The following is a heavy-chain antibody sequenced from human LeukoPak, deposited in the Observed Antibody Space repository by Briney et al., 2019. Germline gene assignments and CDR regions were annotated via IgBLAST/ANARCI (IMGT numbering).Heavy chain of an antibody. J-gene: IGHJ4*02. Sequence: PGGSLRLSCAASGFTFSSYSMNWVRQAPGKGLEWVSYISSSSSTIHYADSVKGRFTISRDNAKNSLCLQMNSLRAEDTAVYYCAGAIPSHGRWGQGTLVTVSS. CDR1: GFTFSSYS. V-gene: IGHV3-48*01. D-gene: IGHD2-15*01. CDR2: ISSSSSTI. CDR3: AGAIPSHGR.